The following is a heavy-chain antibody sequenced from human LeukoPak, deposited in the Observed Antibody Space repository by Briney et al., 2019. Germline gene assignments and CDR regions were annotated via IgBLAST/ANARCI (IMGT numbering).Heavy chain of an antibody. J-gene: IGHJ4*02. CDR3: ARQREGSWYKFDY. D-gene: IGHD6-13*01. CDR2: IYPADSDI. V-gene: IGHV5-51*01. Sequence: GESLKISCKGSGYSINNYWIGWVRQMPGKGLEWTGIIYPADSDIRYSPSFQGQVTISADKSISTAYLQWSSLKASDTAMYYCARQREGSWYKFDYWGQGTLVTVSS. CDR1: GYSINNYW.